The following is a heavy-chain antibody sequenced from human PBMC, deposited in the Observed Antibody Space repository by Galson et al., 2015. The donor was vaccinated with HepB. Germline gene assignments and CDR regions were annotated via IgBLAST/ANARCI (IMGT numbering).Heavy chain of an antibody. D-gene: IGHD4-23*01. CDR2: IIPILGIA. CDR3: ARGGNYGGNSHYYYGMDV. Sequence: SVKVSCMASGGTFSSYAFIWVRQAPRQGLEWKGRIIPILGIANYAQKFQGRVTITADKSTSTAYMVLRSLRSEDTAVYYCARGGNYGGNSHYYYGMDVWGQGTTVTVSS. V-gene: IGHV1-69*04. CDR1: GGTFSSYA. J-gene: IGHJ6*02.